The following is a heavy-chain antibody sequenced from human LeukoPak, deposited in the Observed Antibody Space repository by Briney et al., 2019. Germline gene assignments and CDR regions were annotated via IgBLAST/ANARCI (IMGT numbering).Heavy chain of an antibody. V-gene: IGHV1-2*02. CDR3: ARGASMGDPERYGMDRLLRGWFAP. J-gene: IGHJ5*02. D-gene: IGHD5-18*01. CDR1: GYTFTDYY. CDR2: INPNSGGT. Sequence: GASVKVSCKASGYTFTDYYMHWVRQAPGQGLEWMGWINPNSGGTNYAQKFQGRVTMTRDTSINTAYMELRRLRSDDTAVYYCARGASMGDPERYGMDRLLRGWFAPWGQGTLVIVSS.